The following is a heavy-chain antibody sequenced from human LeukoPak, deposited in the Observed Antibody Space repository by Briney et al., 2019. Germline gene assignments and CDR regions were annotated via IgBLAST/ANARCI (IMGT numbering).Heavy chain of an antibody. D-gene: IGHD2-21*01. V-gene: IGHV3-23*01. CDR1: GFTFSSYG. Sequence: GGSLRLSCAASGFTFSSYGMSWVRQAPGKGLEWVSAISGSGGSTYYADSVKGRFTISRDSSKNTLFLQMNRLRPEDAAVYYCAKAPVTTCRGAYCYPFDYWGQGTLVTVSS. CDR2: ISGSGGST. CDR3: AKAPVTTCRGAYCYPFDY. J-gene: IGHJ4*02.